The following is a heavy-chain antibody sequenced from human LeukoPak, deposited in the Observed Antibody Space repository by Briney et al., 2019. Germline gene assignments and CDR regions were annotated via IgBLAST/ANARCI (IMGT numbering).Heavy chain of an antibody. Sequence: KPSETLSLTCTVSGGSIRSYYWSWVRQPPGKGLEWIGYIYYSGSTNYNPSLKSRVTISVDTSKNQFSLKLSSVTAADTAVYYGARAAGVPVAFAIWGQGTMVTVSS. D-gene: IGHD2-8*01. V-gene: IGHV4-59*01. CDR1: GGSIRSYY. CDR3: ARAAGVPVAFAI. J-gene: IGHJ3*02. CDR2: IYYSGST.